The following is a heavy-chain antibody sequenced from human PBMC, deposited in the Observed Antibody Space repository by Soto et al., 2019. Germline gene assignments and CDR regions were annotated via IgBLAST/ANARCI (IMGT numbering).Heavy chain of an antibody. CDR1: GGSISSNNW. CDR2: ISHSGST. D-gene: IGHD6-13*01. V-gene: IGHV4-4*02. Sequence: SETLSLTCTVSGGSISSNNWCSWVRQPPGKGLEWIGEISHSGSTNYNPSLKSRVTISLDKSNNHFSLRLTSVTAADTAVYYCARSPTSSWYGGGAFDIWGQGTMVTVSS. CDR3: ARSPTSSWYGGGAFDI. J-gene: IGHJ3*02.